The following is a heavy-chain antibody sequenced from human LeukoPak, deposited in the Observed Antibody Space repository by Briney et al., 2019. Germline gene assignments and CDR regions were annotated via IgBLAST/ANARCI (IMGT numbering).Heavy chain of an antibody. D-gene: IGHD6-6*01. CDR3: ARVLLGQLVVMDV. Sequence: SETLSLTCTVSGGSISSGSYYWSWIRQPAGKGLEWIGRIYTSGSTSYNPSLKSRVTISVDTSKNQFSLKLSSVTAADTAVYYCARVLLGQLVVMDVWGKGTTVTVSS. J-gene: IGHJ6*04. CDR2: IYTSGST. CDR1: GGSISSGSYY. V-gene: IGHV4-61*02.